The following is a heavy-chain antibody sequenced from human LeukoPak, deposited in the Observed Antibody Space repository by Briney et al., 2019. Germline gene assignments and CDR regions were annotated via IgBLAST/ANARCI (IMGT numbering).Heavy chain of an antibody. V-gene: IGHV4-59*01. Sequence: PSETLSVTCTVSGGSISSYYWSWIPHPPGKGLEWIGYIYYSGSTNYNPSLKSRVTISVDTSKNQYSLKLSSVTAADTAVYYCARATTGTTNWFDPWGQGTLVTVSS. J-gene: IGHJ5*02. CDR3: ARATTGTTNWFDP. D-gene: IGHD1-1*01. CDR1: GGSISSYY. CDR2: IYYSGST.